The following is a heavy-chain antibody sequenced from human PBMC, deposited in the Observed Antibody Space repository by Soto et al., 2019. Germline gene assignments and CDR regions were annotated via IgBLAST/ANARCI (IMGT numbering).Heavy chain of an antibody. D-gene: IGHD6-19*01. CDR2: MNADSGST. V-gene: IGHV1-8*01. CDR3: ARGTFISTGCDSGCDVAH. J-gene: IGHJ5*02. Sequence: QVQLVQSGAAVKKPGASVKVSCKPSGYPFTSYHVNWVRQAPRKGLEWMGWMNADSGSTDYALKLQGRLPMTRKTSRSTAYWELRSLTSEDTRIYYTARGTFISTGCDSGCDVAHWGHGTQVIVSS. CDR1: GYPFTSYH.